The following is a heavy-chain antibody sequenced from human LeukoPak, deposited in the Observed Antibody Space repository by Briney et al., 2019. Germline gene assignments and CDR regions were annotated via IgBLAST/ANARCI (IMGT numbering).Heavy chain of an antibody. Sequence: GGSLRLSCAASGFTFSSYGMHWVRQAPGKGLEWVAVIWYDGSNKYYADSVKGRFTISRDNSKNTLYLQMNSLRAEDTAVYYCAKDRHAVTPYFDYWGQGTLVTVSS. CDR2: IWYDGSNK. CDR3: AKDRHAVTPYFDY. CDR1: GFTFSSYG. D-gene: IGHD5-18*01. V-gene: IGHV3-33*06. J-gene: IGHJ4*02.